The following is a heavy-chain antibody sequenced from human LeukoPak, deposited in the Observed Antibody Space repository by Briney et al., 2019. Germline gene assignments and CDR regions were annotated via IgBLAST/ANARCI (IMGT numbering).Heavy chain of an antibody. J-gene: IGHJ4*02. CDR3: ASGRYFDWLLYDRRGHFDY. Sequence: PSETLSLTCAVYGGSFSGYYWSWIRQPPGKGLEWIGEINHSGSTNYNPSLKSRVTISVDTSKNQFSLKLSSVTAADTAVYYCASGRYFDWLLYDRRGHFDYWGQGTLVTVSS. D-gene: IGHD3-9*01. V-gene: IGHV4-34*01. CDR2: INHSGST. CDR1: GGSFSGYY.